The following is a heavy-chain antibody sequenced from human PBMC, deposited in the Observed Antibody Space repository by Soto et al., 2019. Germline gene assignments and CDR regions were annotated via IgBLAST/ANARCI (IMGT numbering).Heavy chain of an antibody. Sequence: TSETLSLTCTVSGGSISSGGYYWSWIRQHPGKGLEWIGYIYYSGSTYYNPSLKSRVTISVDKSKNQFSLKLSSVTAADTAVYYCARVAVAGTRVDYWGQGTLVTVSS. D-gene: IGHD6-19*01. J-gene: IGHJ4*02. CDR2: IYYSGST. V-gene: IGHV4-31*03. CDR3: ARVAVAGTRVDY. CDR1: GGSISSGGYY.